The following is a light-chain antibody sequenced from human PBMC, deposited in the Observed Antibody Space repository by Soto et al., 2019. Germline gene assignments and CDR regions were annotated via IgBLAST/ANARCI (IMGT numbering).Light chain of an antibody. V-gene: IGLV2-14*01. CDR2: DVS. J-gene: IGLJ1*01. Sequence: QSVLTQPASVSGSPGQSITISCTGTSSDVGGYNYVSWYQQHPGKAPELMIYDVSNRPSGVSNRFSGSKSGNTASLTISGLQAEDEADYYCSSYTSSSTWVFGTGTKVTVL. CDR3: SSYTSSSTWV. CDR1: SSDVGGYNY.